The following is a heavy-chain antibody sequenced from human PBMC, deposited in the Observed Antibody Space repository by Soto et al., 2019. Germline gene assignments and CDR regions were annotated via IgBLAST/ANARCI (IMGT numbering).Heavy chain of an antibody. CDR1: GYNFNNYW. CDR3: ARQNYYYYGMDV. Sequence: PGESLKISCKTYGYNFNNYWINWVRQMPGKGLEWMGIIYPGDSDTRYSPSFQGQVTISADKSISTAYLQWSSLKASDTAMYYCARQNYYYYGMDVWGQGTTVTVSS. J-gene: IGHJ6*02. CDR2: IYPGDSDT. V-gene: IGHV5-51*01.